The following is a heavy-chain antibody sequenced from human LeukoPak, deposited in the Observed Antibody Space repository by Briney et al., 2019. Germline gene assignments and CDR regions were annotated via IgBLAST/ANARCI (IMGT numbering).Heavy chain of an antibody. V-gene: IGHV4-34*01. CDR1: GGSISSYY. CDR2: INHSGST. D-gene: IGHD6-13*01. Sequence: PSETLSLTCTVSGGSISSYYWSWIRQPPGKGLEWIGEINHSGSTNYNPSLKSRVTISVDTSKNQFSLKLSSVTAADTAVYYCARGRRSSSWYLGSDYWGQGTLVTVSS. CDR3: ARGRRSSSWYLGSDY. J-gene: IGHJ4*02.